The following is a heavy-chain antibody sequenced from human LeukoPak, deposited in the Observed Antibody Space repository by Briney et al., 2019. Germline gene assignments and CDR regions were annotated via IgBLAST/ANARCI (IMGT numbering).Heavy chain of an antibody. Sequence: SETLSLTCSVSGGSISRDSYYWSWIRQPPGKGLEWIGSVHHGGATHYNQSLESRVTVSEDTSKSQISLKLSSVTAADTGVYYCASLHSSGWPPRGGDSWGQGTLVTVSS. J-gene: IGHJ4*02. CDR1: GGSISRDSYY. CDR3: ASLHSSGWPPRGGDS. CDR2: VHHGGAT. D-gene: IGHD6-19*01. V-gene: IGHV4-39*01.